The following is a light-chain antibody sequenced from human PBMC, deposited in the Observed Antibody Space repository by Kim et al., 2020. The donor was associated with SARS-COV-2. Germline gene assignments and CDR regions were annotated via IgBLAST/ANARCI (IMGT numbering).Light chain of an antibody. CDR3: QHHSTYPIT. CDR2: DVS. V-gene: IGKV1-5*01. CDR1: QSIGGW. Sequence: ATVGDRATTTCRASQSIGGWLAWYQQKPGKAPKLLIHDVSSVESGVPSRFSGSGSETELTLTISSLQPDDFATYYCQHHSTYPITFGQGTRLEIK. J-gene: IGKJ5*01.